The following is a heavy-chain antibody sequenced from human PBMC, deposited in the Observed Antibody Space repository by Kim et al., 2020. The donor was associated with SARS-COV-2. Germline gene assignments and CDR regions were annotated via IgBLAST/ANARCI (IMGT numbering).Heavy chain of an antibody. CDR2: IGGGSAAI. CDR1: GFDFYDFG. D-gene: IGHD2-21*01. Sequence: GGSLRLSCAASGFDFYDFGMNWVRQAPGKGLEWLSYIGGGSAAIYYADSVKGRFTVSRDNSKNSLYLQMNNLRDEDTAVYYCAREYSRFTNYGMDVWGQG. V-gene: IGHV3-48*02. J-gene: IGHJ6*02. CDR3: AREYSRFTNYGMDV.